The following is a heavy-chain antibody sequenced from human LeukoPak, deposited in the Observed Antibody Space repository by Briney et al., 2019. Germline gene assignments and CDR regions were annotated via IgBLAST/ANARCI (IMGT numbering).Heavy chain of an antibody. Sequence: GSLRLSCAASGFTFSDYYMSWIRQAPGKGLEWVSYISNSGSTIYYADSVKGRFTISRDNAKNSLYLQMNSLRAEDTAVYYCARDSPTIFGVVIMDYFDYWGQGTLVTVSS. CDR2: ISNSGSTI. CDR1: GFTFSDYY. J-gene: IGHJ4*02. V-gene: IGHV3-11*01. CDR3: ARDSPTIFGVVIMDYFDY. D-gene: IGHD3-3*01.